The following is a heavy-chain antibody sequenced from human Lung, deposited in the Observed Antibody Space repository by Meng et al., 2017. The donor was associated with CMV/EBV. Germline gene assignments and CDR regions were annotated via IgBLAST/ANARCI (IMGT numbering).Heavy chain of an antibody. Sequence: AXVXISCKASGYSFTSYGIIWVRHAPGQGLEWWGWISAYNGNTNYAQKLQGRVTMNTDTSTSTAYMVLRSLRTDDTAVYYCARDVMGPTDYWGQGTLVTVSS. D-gene: IGHD1-26*01. CDR1: GYSFTSYG. V-gene: IGHV1-18*01. CDR3: ARDVMGPTDY. J-gene: IGHJ4*02. CDR2: ISAYNGNT.